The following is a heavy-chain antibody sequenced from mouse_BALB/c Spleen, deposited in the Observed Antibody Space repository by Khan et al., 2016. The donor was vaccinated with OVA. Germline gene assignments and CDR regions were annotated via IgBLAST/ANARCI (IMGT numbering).Heavy chain of an antibody. J-gene: IGHJ3*01. Sequence: EVQLVESGGGLVTPGRSLKVSCAASGFTFSNYAMSWVRQTPEKSLEWVASISTGGSTYYPDSVKGRFTISRDNARNILYLQMSSLRSEDTAMYYCARDYWFVYWGQGTLVTVSA. V-gene: IGHV5-6-5*01. CDR1: GFTFSNYA. CDR3: ARDYWFVY. CDR2: ISTGGST.